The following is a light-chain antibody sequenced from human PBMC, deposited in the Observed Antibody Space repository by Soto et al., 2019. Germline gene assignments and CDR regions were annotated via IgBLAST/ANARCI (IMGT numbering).Light chain of an antibody. J-gene: IGLJ3*02. CDR2: SNR. CDR3: AAWDGSLNGGV. CDR1: SSNIGSNT. V-gene: IGLV1-44*01. Sequence: QAVVTQPPSASGTPGQRVTISCSGSSSNIGSNTVNWYQQLPGMAPKLLIYSNRQRPSGVPDRFSGSKSGTSASLAISGLQSEDEADYYCAAWDGSLNGGVFGGGTKLTVL.